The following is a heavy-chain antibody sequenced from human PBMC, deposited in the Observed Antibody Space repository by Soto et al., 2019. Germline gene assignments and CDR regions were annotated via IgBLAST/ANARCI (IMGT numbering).Heavy chain of an antibody. D-gene: IGHD2-8*01. CDR1: GGSISSGGYS. V-gene: IGHV4-30-2*01. Sequence: SETLSLTCAVSGGSISSGGYSWSWIRQPPGKGLEWIGYIYHSGSTYYNPSLKSRVTISVDRSKNQFSLKLSSVTAADTAVYYCARGQYCTNGVCYTTWFDPWGQGTLVTVSS. CDR2: IYHSGST. CDR3: ARGQYCTNGVCYTTWFDP. J-gene: IGHJ5*02.